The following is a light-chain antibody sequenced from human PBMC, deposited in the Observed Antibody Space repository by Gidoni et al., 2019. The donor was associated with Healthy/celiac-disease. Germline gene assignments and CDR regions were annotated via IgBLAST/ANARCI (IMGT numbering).Light chain of an antibody. CDR1: QSVSSN. CDR3: QQYNNWPPYT. CDR2: GAS. Sequence: EIVMTQSPATLSVSPGARAPLSCRASQSVSSNLAWYQQKPGHAPRLLIYGASTRATGIPARFSGSWSGTEFTLTISSLQSEHFAVYYCQQYNNWPPYTFGQGTKLEIK. V-gene: IGKV3-15*01. J-gene: IGKJ2*01.